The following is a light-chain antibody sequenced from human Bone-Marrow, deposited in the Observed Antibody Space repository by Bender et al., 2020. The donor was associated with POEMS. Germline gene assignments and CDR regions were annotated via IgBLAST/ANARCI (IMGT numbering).Light chain of an antibody. V-gene: IGLV2-14*03. J-gene: IGLJ3*02. CDR1: SSDVGTYNY. CDR3: SSCAGSTYLL. Sequence: QSALTQPASVSGSPGQSITISCTGTSSDVGTYNYVSWYQHRPGKAPKLVNYDVSNRPSGVSNRFSASKSGNTASLTISGLQAEDEADYYCSSCAGSTYLLFGGGTRLTVL. CDR2: DVS.